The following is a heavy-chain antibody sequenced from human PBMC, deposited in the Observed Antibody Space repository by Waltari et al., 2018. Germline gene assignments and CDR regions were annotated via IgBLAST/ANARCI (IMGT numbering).Heavy chain of an antibody. V-gene: IGHV4-59*11. Sequence: QVQLQESGPGLVKPSETLSLTCTVSGGSISSHYWSWIRQPPGKGLEWIGYIYYSGSTNYNPSLKSRVTISVDTSKNQFSLKLSSVTAADTAVYYCATRSTSCYWACWFDPWGQGTLVTVSS. CDR2: IYYSGST. CDR3: ATRSTSCYWACWFDP. J-gene: IGHJ5*02. CDR1: GGSISSHY. D-gene: IGHD2-2*01.